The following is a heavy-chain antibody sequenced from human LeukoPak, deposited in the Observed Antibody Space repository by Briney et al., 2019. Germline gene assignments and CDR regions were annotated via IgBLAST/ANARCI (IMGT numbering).Heavy chain of an antibody. D-gene: IGHD1-26*01. Sequence: ASVKVSCKASGGTFSSYAISWVRQAPGQGLEWMGWINPNTGSTNYAQKFQGRVTMTRDTSISTAYMELSRLRSDDTAVYYCAPKTGGQSGSYYMDYFDYWAEKPLLTVSS. CDR1: GGTFSSYA. CDR2: INPNTGST. J-gene: IGHJ4*02. CDR3: APKTGGQSGSYYMDYFDY. V-gene: IGHV1-2*02.